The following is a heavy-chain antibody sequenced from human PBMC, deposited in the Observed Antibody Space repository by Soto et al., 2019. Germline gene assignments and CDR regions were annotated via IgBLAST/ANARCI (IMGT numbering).Heavy chain of an antibody. J-gene: IGHJ4*02. CDR2: ISYDGSNK. CDR3: AKQGADGITGSAESYFDY. D-gene: IGHD1-20*01. V-gene: IGHV3-30*18. Sequence: QVQLVESGGGVVQPGRSLRLSCAASGFTFSSYGMHWVRQAPGKGLEWVAVISYDGSNKYYADSVKGRFTISRDNSKNTLYLQMNSLRAEDTAVYYCAKQGADGITGSAESYFDYWGQGTLVTVSS. CDR1: GFTFSSYG.